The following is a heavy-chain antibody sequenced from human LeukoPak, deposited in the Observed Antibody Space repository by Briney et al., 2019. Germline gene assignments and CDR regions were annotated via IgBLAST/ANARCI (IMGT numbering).Heavy chain of an antibody. Sequence: PGGSLRLSCAASGFIFSSYSMNWVRQAPGKGLEWVSYISSSSSTIYYADSVKGRITNSRDNAKNSLSLQMNSLRPDDTAVYYCARGWELLPLDYWAQGTLVTVSS. CDR2: ISSSSSTI. CDR1: GFIFSSYS. CDR3: ARGWELLPLDY. D-gene: IGHD1-26*01. V-gene: IGHV3-48*01. J-gene: IGHJ4*02.